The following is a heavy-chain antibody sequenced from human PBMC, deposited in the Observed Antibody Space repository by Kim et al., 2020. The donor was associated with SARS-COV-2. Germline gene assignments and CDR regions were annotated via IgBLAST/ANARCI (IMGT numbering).Heavy chain of an antibody. CDR2: LYSGGGT. CDR1: GFTVNSNY. J-gene: IGHJ4*02. CDR3: ARGGENFDY. Sequence: GGSLRLSCAASGFTVNSNYMSWVRQAPGKGLEWVSVLYSGGGTFYADSVRGRFTISRDNSKNTVYLQMNSLRVEDTAVYYCARGGENFDYWGQGTLVTVSS. V-gene: IGHV3-53*01. D-gene: IGHD1-26*01.